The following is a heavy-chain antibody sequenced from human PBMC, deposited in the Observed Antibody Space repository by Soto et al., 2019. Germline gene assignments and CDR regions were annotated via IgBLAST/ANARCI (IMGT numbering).Heavy chain of an antibody. J-gene: IGHJ4*02. D-gene: IGHD3-10*01. V-gene: IGHV3-7*01. CDR1: GFTFSDHW. CDR2: IKEDGSEK. CDR3: ARIKTSPRSAG. Sequence: EVHLVESGGGLVQPGGSLRLSCVRSGFTFSDHWMSWVRQAPGKGLEWVANIKEDGSEKYYVDSVKGRFTISRDNAENLLYLQMDSLRDEDTAVYFCARIKTSPRSAGGGQGTLVTVSS.